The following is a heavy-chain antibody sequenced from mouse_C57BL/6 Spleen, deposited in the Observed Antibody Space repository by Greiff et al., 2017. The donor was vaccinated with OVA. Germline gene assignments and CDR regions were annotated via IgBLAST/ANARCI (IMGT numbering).Heavy chain of an antibody. V-gene: IGHV5-16*01. CDR1: GFTFSDYY. CDR3: ARDGYYGSSWYFDV. Sequence: EVQLVESEGGLVQPGSSMKLSCTASGFTFSDYYMAWVRQVPEKGLEWVANINYDGSSTYYLDSLKSRFIISRDNAKNILYLQMSSLKSEDTATYYCARDGYYGSSWYFDVWGTGTTVTVSS. J-gene: IGHJ1*03. D-gene: IGHD1-1*01. CDR2: INYDGSST.